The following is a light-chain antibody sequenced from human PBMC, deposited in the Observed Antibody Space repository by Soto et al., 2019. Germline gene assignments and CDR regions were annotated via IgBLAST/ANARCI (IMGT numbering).Light chain of an antibody. Sequence: QSVLTQPASVSGSPGQSITISCTGTSSDVGSYTLVSWYQQHPGKAPKLMIYEGSKRPSGVSNRFSGSKSGNTASLTISGLQAEDEADYYCCSYAGSSTFAVFGGGTKLTVL. J-gene: IGLJ2*01. CDR2: EGS. CDR1: SSDVGSYTL. CDR3: CSYAGSSTFAV. V-gene: IGLV2-23*03.